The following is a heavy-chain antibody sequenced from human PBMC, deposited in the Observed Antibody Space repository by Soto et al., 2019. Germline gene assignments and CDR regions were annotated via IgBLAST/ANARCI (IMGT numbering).Heavy chain of an antibody. CDR2: IIPIFGTT. V-gene: IGHV1-69*06. D-gene: IGHD3-22*01. CDR1: GGTFGSDA. CDR3: ARDRTDSGYYTNWLDP. J-gene: IGHJ5*02. Sequence: GASVKVSCKASGGTFGSDAITWVRQAPGQGLEWVGRIIPIFGTTNYAHNLQGRATISADKSTLTSYMELHSLTSDDTALYYCARDRTDSGYYTNWLDPWGQGTQVTVSS.